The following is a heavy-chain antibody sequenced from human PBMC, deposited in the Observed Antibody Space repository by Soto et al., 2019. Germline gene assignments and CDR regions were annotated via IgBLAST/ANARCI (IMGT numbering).Heavy chain of an antibody. CDR2: ISAYNGNT. D-gene: IGHD2-2*01. J-gene: IGHJ6*02. CDR3: ARIIVVVPAATGAYYYYGMDV. V-gene: IGHV1-18*01. Sequence: GASVKVSCTASGDTFTSYGISWVRQAPGQGLEWMGWISAYNGNTNYAQKLQGRVTMTTDTSTSTAYMELRSLRSDDTAVYYCARIIVVVPAATGAYYYYGMDVWGQGTTVTVSS. CDR1: GDTFTSYG.